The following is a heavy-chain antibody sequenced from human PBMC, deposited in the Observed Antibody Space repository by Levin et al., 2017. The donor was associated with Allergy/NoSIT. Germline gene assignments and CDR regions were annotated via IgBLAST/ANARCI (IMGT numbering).Heavy chain of an antibody. CDR3: AKLPRVLFPPNWFDP. V-gene: IGHV3-23*01. J-gene: IGHJ5*02. CDR2: ISGSGGST. D-gene: IGHD3-16*01. Sequence: QAGGSLRLSCAASGFTSSSYAMSWVRQAPGKGLEWVSAISGSGGSTYYADSVKGRFTISRDNSKNTLYLQMNSLRAEDTAVYYCAKLPRVLFPPNWFDPWGQGTLVTVSS. CDR1: GFTSSSYA.